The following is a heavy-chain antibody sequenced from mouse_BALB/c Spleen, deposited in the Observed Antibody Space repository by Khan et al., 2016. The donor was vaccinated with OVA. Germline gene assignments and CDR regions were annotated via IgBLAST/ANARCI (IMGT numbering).Heavy chain of an antibody. D-gene: IGHD2-14*01. CDR3: ARGGAAFYRNDGGAMDY. V-gene: IGHV9-4*02. J-gene: IGHJ4*01. Sequence: QIQLVQSGPELKKPGETVRISCKASGYTFTTAGMQWVQKMLGKGLKWIGWINTHSGVPKYAEDFKGRFAFSLETSASLGYLQLTNLTTEDTAKYFCARGGAAFYRNDGGAMDYWGQGTTVTVSS. CDR2: INTHSGVP. CDR1: GYTFTTAG.